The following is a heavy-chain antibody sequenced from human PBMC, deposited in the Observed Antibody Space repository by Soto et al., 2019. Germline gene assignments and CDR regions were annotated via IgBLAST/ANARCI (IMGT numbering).Heavy chain of an antibody. Sequence: ASVKVSCKASGYTFTSYGISWVRQAPGQGLEWMGWISAYNGNTNYAQKLQGRVTMTTDTSTSTAYMELRSLRSDDTAVYYCARDRLPSIAARVYYYGMDVWGQGTTVTVSS. D-gene: IGHD6-6*01. CDR1: GYTFTSYG. J-gene: IGHJ6*02. CDR2: ISAYNGNT. CDR3: ARDRLPSIAARVYYYGMDV. V-gene: IGHV1-18*01.